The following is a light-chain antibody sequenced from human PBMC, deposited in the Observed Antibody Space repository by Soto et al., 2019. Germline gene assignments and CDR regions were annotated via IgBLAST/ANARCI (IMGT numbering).Light chain of an antibody. CDR1: QSVSSSY. J-gene: IGKJ5*01. V-gene: IGKV3-20*01. Sequence: EVVLTQSPGTMSLSPVARATLSCRASQSVSSSYLAWYQQKPGQAPRLLIFAASSRASGIPDRFSGSGSGTDFTLTISRLEPEDFALFYCQYHGSSPITFGKGKRLEIK. CDR2: AAS. CDR3: QYHGSSPIT.